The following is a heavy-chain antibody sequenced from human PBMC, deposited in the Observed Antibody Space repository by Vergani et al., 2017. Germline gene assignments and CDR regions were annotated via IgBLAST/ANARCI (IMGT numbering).Heavy chain of an antibody. V-gene: IGHV3-23*01. CDR3: AKDLDDFWSGYLGGMDV. J-gene: IGHJ6*02. CDR1: GFTFSSYA. Sequence: EVQLLESGGGLVQPGGSLRLSCAASGFTFSSYAMSWVGQAPGRGLEGVSAISGRGGSTYYADSVRGRFTISRDNSKNTLYLQMNSLRAEDTAVYYCAKDLDDFWSGYLGGMDVWGQGTTVTVSS. CDR2: ISGRGGST. D-gene: IGHD3-3*01.